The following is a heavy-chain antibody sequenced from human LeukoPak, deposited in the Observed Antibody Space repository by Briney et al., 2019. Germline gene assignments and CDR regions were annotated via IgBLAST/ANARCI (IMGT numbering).Heavy chain of an antibody. CDR2: ISSSGSTT. Sequence: PGGSLRLSCAASGFTFSSYEMNWVRQAPGKGLEWVSYISSSGSTTYYADSVKGRFYISRDSSKNTLYLQMDSLRADDTAVYYCAKAPYSSSWYHFDYWGQGTLVTVSS. V-gene: IGHV3-48*03. D-gene: IGHD6-13*01. CDR1: GFTFSSYE. CDR3: AKAPYSSSWYHFDY. J-gene: IGHJ4*02.